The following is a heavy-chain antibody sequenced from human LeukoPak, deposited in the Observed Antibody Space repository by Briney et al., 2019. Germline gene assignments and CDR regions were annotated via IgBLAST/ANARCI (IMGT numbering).Heavy chain of an antibody. CDR2: MNTNSGNT. D-gene: IGHD6-13*01. CDR3: ARGWYPSGREVTHSQYYYMDV. V-gene: IGHV1-8*02. CDR1: GYTFSSFD. Sequence: GASVKVSCKNSGYTFSSFDINWVRQATGQGLEWMGWMNTNSGNTGYAQKFQGRITMTRNISISTAYMELSSLRSEDTAVYYCARGWYPSGREVTHSQYYYMDVWGKGSTITVSS. J-gene: IGHJ6*03.